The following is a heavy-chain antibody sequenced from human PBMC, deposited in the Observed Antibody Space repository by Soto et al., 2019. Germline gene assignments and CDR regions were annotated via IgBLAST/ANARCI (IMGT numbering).Heavy chain of an antibody. D-gene: IGHD5-12*01. J-gene: IGHJ6*02. CDR1: GFTFSSYS. Sequence: EVQLVESGGGLVQPGGSLRLSCAASGFTFSSYSMNWVRQAPGKGLEWVSYISSSSSTIYYADSVKGRFTISRDNAKNSRYLQMNSLRDEETAVYYCARERWLPPGGDYSYSGIDVWGQGTTVTVSS. CDR3: ARERWLPPGGDYSYSGIDV. CDR2: ISSSSSTI. V-gene: IGHV3-48*02.